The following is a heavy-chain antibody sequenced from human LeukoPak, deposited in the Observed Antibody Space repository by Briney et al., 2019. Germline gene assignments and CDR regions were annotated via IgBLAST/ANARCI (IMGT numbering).Heavy chain of an antibody. CDR1: GFTFSSYA. CDR3: AKRIQSAMATGY. D-gene: IGHD5-18*01. J-gene: IGHJ4*02. CDR2: KGSGGST. V-gene: IGHV3-23*01. Sequence: GGSLRLSCAASGFTFSSYAMIGVRHAPGKGLEWVSDKGSGGSTYYADSVKGRLTISRDNSMNTLYLQMNGLRAEDTAVYYCAKRIQSAMATGYWGQGTLVTVSS.